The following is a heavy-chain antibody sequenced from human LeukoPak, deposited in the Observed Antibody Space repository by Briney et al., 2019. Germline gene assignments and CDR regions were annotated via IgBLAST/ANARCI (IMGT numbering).Heavy chain of an antibody. D-gene: IGHD5-18*01. Sequence: SETLSLTCTVSGGSISSSSYCWGWLRQPPGKGLEWIGSIYYSGSTYYNPSLKSRVTISVDTSKNQFSLKLSSVTAADTAVYYCARQRVQLWLPRGAFDIWGQGTMVTVSS. CDR1: GGSISSSSYC. V-gene: IGHV4-39*01. CDR2: IYYSGST. CDR3: ARQRVQLWLPRGAFDI. J-gene: IGHJ3*02.